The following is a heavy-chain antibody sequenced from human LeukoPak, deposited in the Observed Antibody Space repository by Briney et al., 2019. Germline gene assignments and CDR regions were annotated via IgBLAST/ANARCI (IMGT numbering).Heavy chain of an antibody. CDR1: GHTFTSYA. D-gene: IGHD6-19*01. CDR2: INAGNGNT. J-gene: IGHJ5*02. V-gene: IGHV1-3*01. CDR3: ARDRSSGWYLRTARFGFDP. Sequence: ASVKVSCKASGHTFTSYAMHWVRQAPGQRLEWMGWINAGNGNTKYSQKFQGRVTITRDTSASTAYMELSSLRSEDTAVYYCARDRSSGWYLRTARFGFDPWGQGTLVTVSS.